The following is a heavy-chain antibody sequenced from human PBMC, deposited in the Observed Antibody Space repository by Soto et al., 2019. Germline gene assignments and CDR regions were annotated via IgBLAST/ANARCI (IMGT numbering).Heavy chain of an antibody. D-gene: IGHD6-6*01. CDR2: ISGTGDSP. V-gene: IGHV3-23*01. Sequence: EVQLLESGGGLVQPGGSLRLSCAASGFTFSSYAMSWVRQAPGKGLEWVSAISGTGDSPYYADSVKGRFTISRDNSKNTLYLQMSSLRAEDTAVYYCAHCIAPRPFYCYGMDVWGQGTTGTVSS. J-gene: IGHJ6*02. CDR3: AHCIAPRPFYCYGMDV. CDR1: GFTFSSYA.